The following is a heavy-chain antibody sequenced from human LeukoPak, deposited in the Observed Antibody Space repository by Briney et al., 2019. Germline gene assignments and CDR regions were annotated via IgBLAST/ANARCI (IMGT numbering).Heavy chain of an antibody. Sequence: PGGSLRLSCAASGFTFSSYAMHWVRQAPGKGLEWVAVISYDGSNKYYADSVKGRFTISRDNSKNTLYLQMNNLRAEDTAVYYCAREGPSIMITSGGVLNYWGQGTLVTVSS. V-gene: IGHV3-30*04. D-gene: IGHD3-16*01. CDR3: AREGPSIMITSGGVLNY. J-gene: IGHJ4*02. CDR1: GFTFSSYA. CDR2: ISYDGSNK.